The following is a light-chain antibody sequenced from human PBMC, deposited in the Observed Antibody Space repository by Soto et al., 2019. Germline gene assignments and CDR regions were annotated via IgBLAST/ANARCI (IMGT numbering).Light chain of an antibody. Sequence: QSALTQPASVSGSPGQSITISCTGTSSDVGGYNLVSWYQQHPGKAPKVLIYEVTKRPSGVSNRVSGSKSGNTASLTISGLQAEDEADYYCCSYASSSTFVFGGGTKLTVL. V-gene: IGLV2-23*02. CDR3: CSYASSSTFV. J-gene: IGLJ2*01. CDR2: EVT. CDR1: SSDVGGYNL.